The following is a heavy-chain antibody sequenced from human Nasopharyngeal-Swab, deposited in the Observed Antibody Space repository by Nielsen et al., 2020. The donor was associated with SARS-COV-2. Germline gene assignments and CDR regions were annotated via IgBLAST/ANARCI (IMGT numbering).Heavy chain of an antibody. D-gene: IGHD3-3*01. CDR2: ISSSGSTI. Sequence: WIRQPPGKGLEWVSYISSSGSTIYYADSVKGRFTISRDNAKNSLYLQMNSLRAEDTAVYYCARAGNFWSGHYRSYYYGMDVWGQGTTVTVSS. J-gene: IGHJ6*02. V-gene: IGHV3-11*01. CDR3: ARAGNFWSGHYRSYYYGMDV.